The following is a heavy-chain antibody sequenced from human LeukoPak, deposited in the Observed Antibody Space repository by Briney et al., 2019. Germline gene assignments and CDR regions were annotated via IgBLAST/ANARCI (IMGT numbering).Heavy chain of an antibody. Sequence: GGSLRLSCAASAFSFSDYAMNWVRQAPGKGLEWVAFISYDGSNLFYADSVKGRFTISRDTSKNTLYLQMNSLRVEDTAVYYCVRKFATGDWGQGTLVTVSS. V-gene: IGHV3-30*03. CDR1: AFSFSDYA. J-gene: IGHJ4*02. CDR2: ISYDGSNL. CDR3: VRKFATGD. D-gene: IGHD1-14*01.